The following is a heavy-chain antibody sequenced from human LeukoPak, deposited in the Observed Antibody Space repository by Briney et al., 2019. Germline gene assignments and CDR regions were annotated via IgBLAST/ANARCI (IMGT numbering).Heavy chain of an antibody. CDR1: GGSINSYY. J-gene: IGHJ4*02. CDR2: IYSSGGT. V-gene: IGHV4-4*07. D-gene: IGHD4-23*01. CDR3: ARGGKATVVTM. Sequence: SETLSLTCTVSGGSINSYYWSWIRQPAGKGLEWIGRIYSSGGTNYNPSLKSRVSMSVDTSKNQFSLRLTSVTAADTAVYYCARGGKATVVTMWGQGILVTVSS.